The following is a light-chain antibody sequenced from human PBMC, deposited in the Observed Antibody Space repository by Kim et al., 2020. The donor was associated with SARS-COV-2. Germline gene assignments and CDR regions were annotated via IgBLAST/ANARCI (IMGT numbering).Light chain of an antibody. CDR2: GAS. Sequence: GSPGEKATLSCRASQTINNNLAWYQQKPGQAPRLLTYGASTRAAGIPGRFSGGGFGTEFNLTISSLQSEDFAVYYCQQYDKWPLTFGGGTKVDIK. J-gene: IGKJ4*01. CDR1: QTINNN. CDR3: QQYDKWPLT. V-gene: IGKV3-15*01.